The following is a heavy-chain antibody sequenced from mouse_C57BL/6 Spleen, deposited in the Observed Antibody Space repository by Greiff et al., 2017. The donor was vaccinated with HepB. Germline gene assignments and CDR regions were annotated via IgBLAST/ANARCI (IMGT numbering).Heavy chain of an antibody. CDR3: AREDSSGL. J-gene: IGHJ2*01. D-gene: IGHD3-2*02. V-gene: IGHV1-4*01. Sequence: LMESGAELARPGASVKMSCKASGYTFTSYTMHWVKQRPGQGLEWIGYINPSSGYTKYNQKFKDKATLTADKSSSTAYMQLSSLTSEDSAVYYCAREDSSGLWGQGTTLTVSS. CDR2: INPSSGYT. CDR1: GYTFTSYT.